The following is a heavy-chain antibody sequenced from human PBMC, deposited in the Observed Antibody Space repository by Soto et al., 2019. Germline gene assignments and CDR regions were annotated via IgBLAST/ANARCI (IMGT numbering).Heavy chain of an antibody. J-gene: IGHJ6*02. CDR1: GGTFSSYT. CDR2: IIPILGIA. D-gene: IGHD1-26*01. Sequence: QVQLVQSGAEVKKPGSSVKVSCKASGGTFSSYTISWVRQAPGQGLEWMGRIIPILGIANYAQKFQGRVMITAATSTSTAYMELSSRRSEDTAVYYCARVEEPSYGMDVWGQGTTVTVSS. CDR3: ARVEEPSYGMDV. V-gene: IGHV1-69*02.